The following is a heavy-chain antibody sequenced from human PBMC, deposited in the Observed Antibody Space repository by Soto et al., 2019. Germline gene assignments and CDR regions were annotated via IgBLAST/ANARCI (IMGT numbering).Heavy chain of an antibody. D-gene: IGHD2-15*01. V-gene: IGHV3-33*01. Sequence: WVSKNPGKGLEWVTVIWSDGSTKYYADSVKGRFTISRENSENKLYLQMNSLRAEDTAVYYCARDPHHCSGGSCYSVGFDYWRQGTLVTVSS. J-gene: IGHJ4*02. CDR2: IWSDGSTK. CDR3: ARDPHHCSGGSCYSVGFDY.